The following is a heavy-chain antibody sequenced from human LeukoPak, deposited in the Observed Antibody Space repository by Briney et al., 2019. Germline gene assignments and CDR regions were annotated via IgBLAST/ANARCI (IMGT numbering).Heavy chain of an antibody. D-gene: IGHD5-12*01. J-gene: IGHJ4*02. CDR3: AKRAESNSGPFDY. CDR1: GFTFSRYG. V-gene: IGHV3-30*02. CDR2: IQDDGRRT. Sequence: GGSLRLSCEASGFTFSRYGMHWVRQAPGKGLEWVAFIQDDGRRTEYADSVKGRFTISRDNSKNKHYVQMNSLIPDDTALYYCAKRAESNSGPFDYWGQGTVVTVSS.